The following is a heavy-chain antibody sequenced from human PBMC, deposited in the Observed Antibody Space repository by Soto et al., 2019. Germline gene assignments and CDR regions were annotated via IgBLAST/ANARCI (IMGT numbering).Heavy chain of an antibody. CDR3: AYSRCGGDCLQSYSSHYYYGLDV. Sequence: QITLKESGPTLVKPTQTLTLTCTISGFSLNTGGVGVGWIRQPPGKALEWLALIYWDDDKRYSPSLKSRLTITKDTSKTQVVLTMTNMDPLDTATYYCAYSRCGGDCLQSYSSHYYYGLDVWGQGTTVTVSS. CDR2: IYWDDDK. V-gene: IGHV2-5*02. CDR1: GFSLNTGGVG. D-gene: IGHD2-21*02. J-gene: IGHJ6*02.